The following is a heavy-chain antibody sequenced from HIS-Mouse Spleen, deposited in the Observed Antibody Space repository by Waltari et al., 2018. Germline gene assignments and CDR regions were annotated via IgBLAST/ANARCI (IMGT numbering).Heavy chain of an antibody. CDR1: GYTFTSYD. CDR2: MNPNSGNT. CDR3: ARIGSHRRGYSYGYWFDP. D-gene: IGHD5-18*01. J-gene: IGHJ5*02. Sequence: QVQLVQSGAEVKKPGASVKVSCKASGYTFTSYDINWVRQATGQGLEGMGWMNPNSGNTGYAQKFQGRVTMTRNTSISTAYMELSSLRSEDTAVYYCARIGSHRRGYSYGYWFDPWGQGTLVTVSS. V-gene: IGHV1-8*01.